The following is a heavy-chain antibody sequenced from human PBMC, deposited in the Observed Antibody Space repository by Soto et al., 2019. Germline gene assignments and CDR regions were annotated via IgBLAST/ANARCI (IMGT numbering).Heavy chain of an antibody. CDR2: IYHSGST. CDR1: GGSISSGAYS. D-gene: IGHD6-19*01. V-gene: IGHV4-30-2*01. Sequence: SETLSLTCAVSGGSISSGAYSWSWIRQPPGKGLEWIGYIYHSGSTYYNPSLKSRVTISIDRSKNQFSLKLSSVTAADTAVYYCATTYSSGWSHAFDIWGQGTMVTVSS. J-gene: IGHJ3*02. CDR3: ATTYSSGWSHAFDI.